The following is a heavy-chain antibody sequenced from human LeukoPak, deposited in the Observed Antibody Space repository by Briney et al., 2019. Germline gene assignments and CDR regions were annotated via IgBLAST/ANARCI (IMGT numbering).Heavy chain of an antibody. CDR1: GGSISSYY. J-gene: IGHJ6*03. CDR3: ARRKAELRRFGEKINYHYYMDV. D-gene: IGHD3-10*01. Sequence: PSETLSLNCTVSGGSISSYYWSWIRQPPGKGLEWIGYIYYSGSTNYNPSLKSRVTMSVDTSKNQFSLRLSSVTAADTAVYYCARRKAELRRFGEKINYHYYMDVWGKGTTVTISS. V-gene: IGHV4-59*01. CDR2: IYYSGST.